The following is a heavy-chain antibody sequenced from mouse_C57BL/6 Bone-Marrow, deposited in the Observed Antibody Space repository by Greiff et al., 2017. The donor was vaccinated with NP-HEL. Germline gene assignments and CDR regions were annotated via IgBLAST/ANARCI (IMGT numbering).Heavy chain of an antibody. CDR2: IHPNSGST. J-gene: IGHJ1*03. V-gene: IGHV1-64*01. CDR3: ASILLITTVVASFYRYFEG. D-gene: IGHD1-1*01. Sequence: QVQLKQPGAELVKPGASVKLSCKASGYTFTSYWMHWVKQRPGQGLEWIGMIHPNSGSTNYNEKFKSKATLTVDKSSSTAYMQLSSLTSEDSAVYYCASILLITTVVASFYRYFEGWGTGTTVTVSS. CDR1: GYTFTSYW.